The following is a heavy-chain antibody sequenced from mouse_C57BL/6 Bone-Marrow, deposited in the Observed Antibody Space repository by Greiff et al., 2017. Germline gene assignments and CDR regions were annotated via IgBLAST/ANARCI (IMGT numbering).Heavy chain of an antibody. CDR1: GYSITSGYD. Sequence: EVKLQESGPGMVKPSQSLSLTCTVTGYSITSGYDWHWIRHFPGNKLEWMGYISYSGSTNYNPSLKSRISITHDTSKNHFFLKLNSVTTEDTATYYCAREDIVTTGGGWFAYWGQGTLVTVSA. CDR2: ISYSGST. CDR3: AREDIVTTGGGWFAY. J-gene: IGHJ3*01. D-gene: IGHD2-5*01. V-gene: IGHV3-1*01.